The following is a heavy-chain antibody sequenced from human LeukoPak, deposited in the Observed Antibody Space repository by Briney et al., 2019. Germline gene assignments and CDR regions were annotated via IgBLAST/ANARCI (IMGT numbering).Heavy chain of an antibody. D-gene: IGHD3-3*01. CDR3: AREPFWSGYLYDAFDI. J-gene: IGHJ3*02. V-gene: IGHV3-21*01. CDR1: GFTFSSYS. CDR2: IRSSSSYI. Sequence: GGSLRLSCAASGFTFSSYSMNWVRQAPGKGLEWVSSIRSSSSYIYYADSVKGRFTISRDNAKNSLYLQMNSLRAEDTAVYYCAREPFWSGYLYDAFDIWGQGTMVTVSS.